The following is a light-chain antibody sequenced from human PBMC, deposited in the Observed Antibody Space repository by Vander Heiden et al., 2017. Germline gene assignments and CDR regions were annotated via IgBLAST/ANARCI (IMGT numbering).Light chain of an antibody. V-gene: IGLV3-21*03. CDR1: NSGSKS. Sequence: SYLLTQPPAASAAHGKTARITGGRNNSGSKSVHWYQQKPGQAPVLVVYDNGDRPSGIPERFSGSNSGNTATLTISRVEAGDEADYYCQVWDSSSDRPVFGGGTKLTVL. CDR3: QVWDSSSDRPV. J-gene: IGLJ3*02. CDR2: DNG.